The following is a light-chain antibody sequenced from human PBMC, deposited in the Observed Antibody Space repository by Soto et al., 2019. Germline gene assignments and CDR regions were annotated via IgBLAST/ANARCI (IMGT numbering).Light chain of an antibody. CDR3: QQYVSTPLT. J-gene: IGKJ4*01. V-gene: IGKV3-20*01. CDR2: GAS. Sequence: DIALTQSPGTLSLSPGERATLTCRASQSVGTYLAWYQQKPGQAPRLLIYGASSRATGIPDRFSGSGSGTDFTLTISRLEPEDFALYYCQQYVSTPLTFGGGTKVDIK. CDR1: QSVGTY.